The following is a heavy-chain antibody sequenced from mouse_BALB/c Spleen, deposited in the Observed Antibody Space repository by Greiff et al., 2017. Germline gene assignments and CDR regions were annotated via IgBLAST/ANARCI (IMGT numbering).Heavy chain of an antibody. J-gene: IGHJ2*01. CDR2: IYPGNVNT. V-gene: IGHV1S56*01. D-gene: IGHD2-3*01. Sequence: QVQLKESGPELVKPGASVRISCKASGYTFTSYYIHWVKQRPGQGLEWIGWIYPGNVNTKYNEKFKGKATLTADKSSSTAYMQLSSLTSEDSAVYFCASIYDGYYSYYFDYWGQGTTLTVSS. CDR3: ASIYDGYYSYYFDY. CDR1: GYTFTSYY.